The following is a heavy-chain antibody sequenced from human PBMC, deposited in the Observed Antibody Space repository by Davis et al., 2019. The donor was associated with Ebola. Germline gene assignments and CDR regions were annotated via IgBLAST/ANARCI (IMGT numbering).Heavy chain of an antibody. V-gene: IGHV4-34*01. Sequence: SETLSLTCAVYGGSFSGYYWSWIRQPPGKGLEWIGEIKHSGGTNYNPSLKSRVTISVDTSKNQFSLKLSSVTAADTAVYYCARHSVTTLAFMDVWGQGTTVTVSS. D-gene: IGHD4-11*01. J-gene: IGHJ6*02. CDR2: IKHSGGT. CDR3: ARHSVTTLAFMDV. CDR1: GGSFSGYY.